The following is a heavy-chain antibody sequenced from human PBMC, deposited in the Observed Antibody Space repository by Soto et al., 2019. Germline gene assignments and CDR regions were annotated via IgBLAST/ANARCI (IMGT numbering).Heavy chain of an antibody. Sequence: QVQLVESGGGVVQPGRSLRLSCAASGFTFSSYAMHWVRQAPGKGLEWVAVISYDGSNKYYADSVKGRFTISRDNSNNTLYLQMNSLRAVDTAVYYCARHGDTFMVTVVYYYYVMDVCGQGTTVTVSS. CDR2: ISYDGSNK. CDR1: GFTFSSYA. V-gene: IGHV3-30*14. J-gene: IGHJ6*02. D-gene: IGHD5-18*01. CDR3: ARHGDTFMVTVVYYYYVMDV.